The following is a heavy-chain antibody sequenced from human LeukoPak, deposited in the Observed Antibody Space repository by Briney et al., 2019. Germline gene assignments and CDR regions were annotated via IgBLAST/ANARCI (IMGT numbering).Heavy chain of an antibody. D-gene: IGHD2-2*02. CDR3: ARGYCSSTRCYTNFDY. J-gene: IGHJ4*02. CDR2: IYAGDSDT. CDR1: GYSFINYW. V-gene: IGHV5-51*01. Sequence: GESLKISCKGSGYSFINYWIGWVRQMPGKGLEWMGIIYAGDSDTRYSPSFQGQITISADKSIDTAYLQWSSLKASDTAVYYCARGYCSSTRCYTNFDYWGQGTLVTVSS.